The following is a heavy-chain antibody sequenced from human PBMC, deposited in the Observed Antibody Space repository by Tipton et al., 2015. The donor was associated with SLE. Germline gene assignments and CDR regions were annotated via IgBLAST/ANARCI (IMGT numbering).Heavy chain of an antibody. Sequence: TLSLTCTVSGGSISSSSYYWAWIRQPPGKGLEWIGHIFHIGSAYYNPSLKSRVTISIDTSTNQFSLKVKSVTAADTALYSCANSFFGSPALFDHWGQGILVAVSS. J-gene: IGHJ4*02. CDR3: ANSFFGSPALFDH. CDR2: IFHIGSA. V-gene: IGHV4-39*07. D-gene: IGHD3-3*01. CDR1: GGSISSSSYY.